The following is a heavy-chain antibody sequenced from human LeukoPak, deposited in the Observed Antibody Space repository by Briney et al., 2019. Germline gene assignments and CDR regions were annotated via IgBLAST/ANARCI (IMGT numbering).Heavy chain of an antibody. D-gene: IGHD1-1*01. CDR3: ARVRYNWNDGYYYYYMDV. V-gene: IGHV3-48*04. CDR2: ISSSSSTI. CDR1: GFTFSSYS. J-gene: IGHJ6*03. Sequence: GGSLRLSCAASGFTFSSYSMNWVRQAPGKGLEWVSYISSSSSTIYYADSVKGRFAISRDNAKNSLYLQMNSLRAEDTAVYYCARVRYNWNDGYYYYYMDVWGKGTTVTVSS.